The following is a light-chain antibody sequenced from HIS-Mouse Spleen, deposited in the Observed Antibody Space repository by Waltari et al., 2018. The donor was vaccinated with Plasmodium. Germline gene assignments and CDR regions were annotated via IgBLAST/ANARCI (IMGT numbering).Light chain of an antibody. CDR2: LNSDGSH. CDR1: RGHSSYA. V-gene: IGLV4-69*01. CDR3: QTWGTGMGV. J-gene: IGLJ2*01. Sequence: QLVLTQSPSASPSLGASVKLTSPLSRGHSSYAHAWHHQQPEKGPRSLMKLNSDGSHSKGDGIPDRFSGSSSGAERYLTISSLQSEDEADYYCQTWGTGMGVFGGGTKLTVL.